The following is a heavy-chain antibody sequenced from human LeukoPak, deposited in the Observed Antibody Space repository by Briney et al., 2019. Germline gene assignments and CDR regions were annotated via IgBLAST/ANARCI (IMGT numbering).Heavy chain of an antibody. CDR1: GGTFSSYA. J-gene: IGHJ4*02. V-gene: IGHV1-69*05. Sequence: SVKVSCKASGGTFSSYAISWVRQAPGQGLELMGGIIPIFGTANYAQKFQGRVTITTDESTSTAYMELSSLRSEDTAVYYCARAGELGQLGRSGSYLYWGQGTLVTVSS. CDR2: IIPIFGTA. D-gene: IGHD1-26*01. CDR3: ARAGELGQLGRSGSYLY.